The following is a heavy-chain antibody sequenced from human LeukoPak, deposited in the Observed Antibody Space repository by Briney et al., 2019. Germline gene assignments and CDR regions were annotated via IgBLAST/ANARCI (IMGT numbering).Heavy chain of an antibody. CDR3: ARAHDTYYYDSSGYSFFDY. CDR1: GYTFTSYG. V-gene: IGHV1-69*06. Sequence: ASVKVSCKASGYTFTSYGISWVRQAPGQGLERMGGIIPIFGPANYAQKFQGRVAITADKSTRTAYMELSSLRSEDTAVYYCARAHDTYYYDSSGYSFFDYWGQGTLVTVSS. J-gene: IGHJ4*02. CDR2: IIPIFGPA. D-gene: IGHD3-22*01.